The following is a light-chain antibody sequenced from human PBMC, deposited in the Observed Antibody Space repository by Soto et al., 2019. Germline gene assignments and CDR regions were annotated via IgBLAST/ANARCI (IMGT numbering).Light chain of an antibody. Sequence: EIVLTQSPGTLSLSPGERATLSCRASQRVSANYLAWYQQNPGQAPRLLIYGASTRATGIPDRFGGSGSGTDFTLTISRLEPEDFAVYYCQQYGSSPSTFGGGTKVEIK. CDR1: QRVSANY. J-gene: IGKJ4*01. CDR3: QQYGSSPST. V-gene: IGKV3-20*01. CDR2: GAS.